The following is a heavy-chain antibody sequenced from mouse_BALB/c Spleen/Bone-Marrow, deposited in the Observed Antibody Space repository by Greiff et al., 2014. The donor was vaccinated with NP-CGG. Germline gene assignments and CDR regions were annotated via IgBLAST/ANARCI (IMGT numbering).Heavy chain of an antibody. CDR3: ARVRNWADY. J-gene: IGHJ2*01. Sequence: QVQLKESGAELVRPGSSVKISCKASGYAFSSYWMNWVKQRPGQGLEWIGQIYPGDGDTKYNGKFKGKATLTADKSSSTAYMQLSSLTSEDSAVYFCARVRNWADYWGQGTTLTVSS. D-gene: IGHD4-1*01. V-gene: IGHV1-80*01. CDR2: IYPGDGDT. CDR1: GYAFSSYW.